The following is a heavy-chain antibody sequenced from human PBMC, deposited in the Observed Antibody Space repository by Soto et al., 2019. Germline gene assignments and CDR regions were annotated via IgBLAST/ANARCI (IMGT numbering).Heavy chain of an antibody. V-gene: IGHV6-1*01. J-gene: IGHJ3*02. D-gene: IGHD6-19*01. CDR2: TYYRSKWNN. CDR1: GGSVSSNGAA. CDR3: ARDRLAVAGLHDAFDI. Sequence: SQTVSFTGAISGGSVSSNGAALNWSKRCRARVLQWLGRTYYRSKWNNDYAVSVKSRITINPDTSKNQFSLQLNSVTPEDTAVYYCARDRLAVAGLHDAFDIWGQGTMVTVSS.